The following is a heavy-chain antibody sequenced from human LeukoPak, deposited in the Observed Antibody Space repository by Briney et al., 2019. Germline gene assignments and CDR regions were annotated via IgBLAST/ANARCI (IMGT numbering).Heavy chain of an antibody. CDR2: ISGSGAT. Sequence: PGGSLRLSCAASGFTFSHHFMTWIRQAPGKGLEWISYISGSGATYYASSVQGRFTISRDNAQNSLWLQMSSLRAEDTAVYYCARDPMHNGGNSAAFDFWGQGTLVTVSS. V-gene: IGHV3-11*01. D-gene: IGHD2-21*01. CDR3: ARDPMHNGGNSAAFDF. CDR1: GFTFSHHF. J-gene: IGHJ3*01.